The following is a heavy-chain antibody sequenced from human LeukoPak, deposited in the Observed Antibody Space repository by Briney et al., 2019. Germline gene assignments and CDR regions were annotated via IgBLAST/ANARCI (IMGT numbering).Heavy chain of an antibody. V-gene: IGHV3-23*01. D-gene: IGHD3-3*01. CDR2: ISGSGDTT. CDR1: GFTFSSYA. J-gene: IGHJ6*02. Sequence: GGSLRLSCVSSGFTFSSYAMSWVRQAPGKGLEWVSSISGSGDTTYYGDSVKGRFTISRDNSKNTLYLQMNNLRAEDTAVYYCAKGAFWSGYYAYYYYGMDVWGQGTTVTVSS. CDR3: AKGAFWSGYYAYYYYGMDV.